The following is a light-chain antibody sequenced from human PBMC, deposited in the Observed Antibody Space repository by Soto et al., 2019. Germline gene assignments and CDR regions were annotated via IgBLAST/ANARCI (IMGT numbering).Light chain of an antibody. CDR1: SSDVGGYNY. CDR3: SSYTSSSTYV. Sequence: QSALTQPASESGSPGQSITISCTGTSSDVGGYNYVSWYQHHPGKAPKLMIYEVSNRPSGVSNRFSGSKSGNTASLTISGLQAEDEADYYCSSYTSSSTYVFGTGTKLTVL. CDR2: EVS. J-gene: IGLJ1*01. V-gene: IGLV2-14*01.